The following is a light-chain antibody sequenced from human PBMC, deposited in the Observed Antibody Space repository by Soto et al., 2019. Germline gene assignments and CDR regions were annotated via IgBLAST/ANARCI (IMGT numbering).Light chain of an antibody. CDR2: AAS. J-gene: IGKJ3*01. CDR3: QRYNXXPXT. Sequence: DIQMTQSPSSLSASVGDRVTITCRASQDIRNFLAWYQQKPGKVPNLLIYAASTLQAGVPSRFNGSGSATDFPXXXSSLRPDDVATYYCQRYNXXPXTFGPGXKXXI. CDR1: QDIRNF. V-gene: IGKV1-27*01.